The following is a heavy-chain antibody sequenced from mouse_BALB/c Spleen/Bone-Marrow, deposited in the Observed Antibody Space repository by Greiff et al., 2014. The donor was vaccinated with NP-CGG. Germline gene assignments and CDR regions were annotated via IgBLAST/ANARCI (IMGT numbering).Heavy chain of an antibody. CDR2: IYPGDGDT. D-gene: IGHD2-1*01. Sequence: VQLQQSGPELVKPGASVKISCKASGYAFSSSWMNWVKQRSGQGLERIGRIYPGDGDTNYNGKFKGKATLTADKSSSTAYMQLSSLTSVDSAVYFCARFRWGNYREGAMDYWGQGTSVTVSS. V-gene: IGHV1-82*01. J-gene: IGHJ4*01. CDR1: GYAFSSSW. CDR3: ARFRWGNYREGAMDY.